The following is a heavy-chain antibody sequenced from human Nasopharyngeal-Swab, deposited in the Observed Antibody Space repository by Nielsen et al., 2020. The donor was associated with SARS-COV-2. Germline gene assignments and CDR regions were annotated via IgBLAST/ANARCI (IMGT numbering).Heavy chain of an antibody. V-gene: IGHV4-39*02. Sequence: GSLRLSCTVSGGSISSSSYYWGWIRQPPGKGLEWIGSIYYSGSTYYNPSLKSRVTISVDTSKNQFSLKLSSVTAADTAVYYCAKDKLVSYYDSSGYFDYWGQGTLVTVSS. CDR1: GGSISSSSYY. D-gene: IGHD3-22*01. CDR3: AKDKLVSYYDSSGYFDY. J-gene: IGHJ4*02. CDR2: IYYSGST.